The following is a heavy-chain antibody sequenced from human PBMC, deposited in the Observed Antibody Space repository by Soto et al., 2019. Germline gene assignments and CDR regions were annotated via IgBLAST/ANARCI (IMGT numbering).Heavy chain of an antibody. CDR3: AHSSIYYDSSGYYSKYFQH. CDR2: IYWDDDK. D-gene: IGHD3-22*01. V-gene: IGHV2-5*02. Sequence: LEWLALIYWDDDKRYSPSLKSRLTITKDTSKNQVVLTMTNMDPVDTATYYCAHSSIYYDSSGYYSKYFQHWGQGTLVTVSS. J-gene: IGHJ1*01.